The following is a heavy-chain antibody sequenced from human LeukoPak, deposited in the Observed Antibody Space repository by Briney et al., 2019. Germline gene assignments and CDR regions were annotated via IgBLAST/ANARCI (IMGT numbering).Heavy chain of an antibody. CDR3: ARVPIVVDAEGDHDAFDI. V-gene: IGHV1-2*04. J-gene: IGHJ3*02. CDR1: GYTFTGYY. Sequence: GASVKVSCKASGYTFTGYYMHWVRQAPGQGLEWMGWINPNSGGTNYAQKFQGWVTMTRDTSISTAYMELSRLRSDDTAVYYCARVPIVVDAEGDHDAFDIWGQGTMVTVSS. D-gene: IGHD2-15*01. CDR2: INPNSGGT.